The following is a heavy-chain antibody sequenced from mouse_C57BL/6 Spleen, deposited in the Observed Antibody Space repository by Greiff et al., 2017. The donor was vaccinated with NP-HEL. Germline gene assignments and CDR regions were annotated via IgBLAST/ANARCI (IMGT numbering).Heavy chain of an antibody. CDR1: GYAFSSYW. CDR3: ARRDYDGVYYAMDY. V-gene: IGHV1-80*01. J-gene: IGHJ4*01. CDR2: IYPGGGDT. D-gene: IGHD2-4*01. Sequence: QVQLQQSGAELVKPGASVKISCKASGYAFSSYWMNWVKQRPGKGLEWIGQIYPGGGDTNYNGKFKGKATLTADKSSSTAYMQLSSLTSEDSAVYFCARRDYDGVYYAMDYWGQGTSVTVSS.